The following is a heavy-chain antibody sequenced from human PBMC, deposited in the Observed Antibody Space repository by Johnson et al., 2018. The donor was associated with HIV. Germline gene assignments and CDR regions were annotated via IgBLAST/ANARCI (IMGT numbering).Heavy chain of an antibody. V-gene: IGHV3-74*02. D-gene: IGHD1-1*01. Sequence: VQLVESGGGLVQPGGSLRLSCAASGFTFSTYWMHWVRQAPRKGLVWVSRINNAGSSTAYADSVKGRFTISRDNARNPMFVQMKCLRAEDTAVYYCARSGPNWAFDFWGQGTMVTVSS. CDR3: ARSGPNWAFDF. CDR2: INNAGSST. J-gene: IGHJ3*01. CDR1: GFTFSTYW.